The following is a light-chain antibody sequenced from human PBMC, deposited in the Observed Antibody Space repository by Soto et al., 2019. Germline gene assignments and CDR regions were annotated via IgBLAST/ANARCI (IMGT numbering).Light chain of an antibody. Sequence: QSVLTQPASVSGSPGQSITISCTGTSSDVGGYKYVSWYQQHPGKAPKLMIYDVSNRPSGVSNRFSGSKSGNTASLTTSGLQAEDEADYFCNSYTSSSTHNYVFGTGTKVTVL. CDR1: SSDVGGYKY. CDR3: NSYTSSSTHNYV. V-gene: IGLV2-14*03. J-gene: IGLJ1*01. CDR2: DVS.